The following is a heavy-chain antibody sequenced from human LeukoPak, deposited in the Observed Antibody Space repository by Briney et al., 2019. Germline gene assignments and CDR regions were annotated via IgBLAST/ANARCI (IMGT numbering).Heavy chain of an antibody. CDR2: IYYSGST. Sequence: PSETLSLTCTVSGGSISSHYWSWIRQPPGKGLEWIGYIYYSGSTNYNPSLKSRVTISVDTSKNQFSLKLSSVTAADTAVYYCARDVRYYDFWSGPGYFDLWGRGTLVTVSS. D-gene: IGHD3-3*01. J-gene: IGHJ2*01. CDR3: ARDVRYYDFWSGPGYFDL. V-gene: IGHV4-59*11. CDR1: GGSISSHY.